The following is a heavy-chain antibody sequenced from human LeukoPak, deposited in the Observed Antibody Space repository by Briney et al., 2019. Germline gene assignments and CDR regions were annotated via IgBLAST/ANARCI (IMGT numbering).Heavy chain of an antibody. J-gene: IGHJ3*02. Sequence: GGSLRLSCAASGFTFSNYAIHWVRQAPGKGLVWVSRINSDGSSTSYADSVKGRFTISRDNAKNTLYLQMNSLRAEDTAVYYCAREKAAAGSDAFDIWGQGTMVTVSS. CDR2: INSDGSST. V-gene: IGHV3-74*01. CDR1: GFTFSNYA. D-gene: IGHD6-13*01. CDR3: AREKAAAGSDAFDI.